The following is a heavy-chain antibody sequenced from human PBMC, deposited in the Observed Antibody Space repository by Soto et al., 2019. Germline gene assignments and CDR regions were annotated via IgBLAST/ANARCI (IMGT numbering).Heavy chain of an antibody. V-gene: IGHV3-66*01. Sequence: EVQLVESGGGLVQPGGSLRLSCAASGFTVSSNSMSWVRQAPGKGLEWVSVIYSGGSTYYADSVKGRFTISRDNSKNTRYIQMNSLGADDTAVYYCARVVKGDVVGMLVYYYCYMDVWGKGTTVTVSS. CDR1: GFTVSSNS. J-gene: IGHJ6*03. CDR3: ARVVKGDVVGMLVYYYCYMDV. CDR2: IYSGGST. D-gene: IGHD5-12*01.